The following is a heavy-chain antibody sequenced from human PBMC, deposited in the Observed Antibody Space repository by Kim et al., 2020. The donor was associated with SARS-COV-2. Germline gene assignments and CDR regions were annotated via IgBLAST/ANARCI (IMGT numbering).Heavy chain of an antibody. CDR2: INTNTGNP. J-gene: IGHJ4*02. CDR3: ARGGYYDFWSGYYTGISIVSPSDY. CDR1: GYTFTSYA. V-gene: IGHV7-4-1*02. Sequence: ASVKVSCKASGYTFTSYAMNWVRQAPGQGLEWMGWINTNTGNPTYAQGFTGRFVFSLDTSVSTAYLQISSLKAEDTAVYYCARGGYYDFWSGYYTGISIVSPSDYWGQGTLVTVSS. D-gene: IGHD3-3*01.